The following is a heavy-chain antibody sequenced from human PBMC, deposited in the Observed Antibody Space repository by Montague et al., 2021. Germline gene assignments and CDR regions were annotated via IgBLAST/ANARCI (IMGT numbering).Heavy chain of an antibody. D-gene: IGHD2-15*01. Sequence: TLSLTCSVSGGSISSGDFYWSWVRQHPGKGPEWIGSIYDSGSTNHNPSLKSRLTLSRDTSKNQVSLRLTSVTAAETAVYYCARSGGYCSGGRCDTFDYWGQGTLVTVSS. V-gene: IGHV4-31*03. J-gene: IGHJ4*02. CDR1: GGSISSGDFY. CDR2: IYDSGST. CDR3: ARSGGYCSGGRCDTFDY.